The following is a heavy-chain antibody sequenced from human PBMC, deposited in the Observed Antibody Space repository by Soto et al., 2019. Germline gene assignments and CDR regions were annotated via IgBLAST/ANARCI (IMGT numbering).Heavy chain of an antibody. J-gene: IGHJ4*02. V-gene: IGHV4-34*01. CDR3: ARPERYGTAVFSGYLDY. Sequence: SETLSLTCAVYGGSFSGYYWSWIRQPPGKGLEWIGEINHSGSTNYNPSLKSRVTISVDTSKNQFSLKLTSVTAADTAVYYCARPERYGTAVFSGYLDYWGQGILVTVSS. D-gene: IGHD3-10*01. CDR1: GGSFSGYY. CDR2: INHSGST.